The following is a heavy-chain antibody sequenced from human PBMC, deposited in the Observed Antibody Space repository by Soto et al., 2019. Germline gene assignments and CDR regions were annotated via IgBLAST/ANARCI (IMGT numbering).Heavy chain of an antibody. Sequence: ASVKVSCKASGYTFTGYYMHWVRQAPGQGLEWMGWFNPNSGGTNYSQKFQGWVTMTRDTSISTAYMELSRLRSDDTAVYYCARGGSGCSGGSCYSPPFDYWGQGTLVTVSS. V-gene: IGHV1-2*04. CDR1: GYTFTGYY. CDR2: FNPNSGGT. D-gene: IGHD2-15*01. J-gene: IGHJ4*02. CDR3: ARGGSGCSGGSCYSPPFDY.